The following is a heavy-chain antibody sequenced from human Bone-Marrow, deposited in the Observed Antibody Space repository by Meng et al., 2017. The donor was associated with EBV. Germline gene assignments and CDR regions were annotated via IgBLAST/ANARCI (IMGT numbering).Heavy chain of an antibody. D-gene: IGHD2-21*01. J-gene: IGHJ4*02. CDR3: ARIGRFCGGDCYADY. Sequence: QVQLVQSGAEVKKAGASVKVFCKASGYTFSNYGIAWVRQAPGQGLEWMGWISGYDGNTNYEQKFQGRVTMTTDTSTSTAYMDLRSLRSDDTAVYYCARIGRFCGGDCYADYWGQGTLVTVSS. CDR2: ISGYDGNT. V-gene: IGHV1-18*01. CDR1: GYTFSNYG.